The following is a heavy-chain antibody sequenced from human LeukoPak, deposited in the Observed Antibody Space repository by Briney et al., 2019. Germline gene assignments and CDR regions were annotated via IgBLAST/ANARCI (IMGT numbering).Heavy chain of an antibody. V-gene: IGHV1-18*01. J-gene: IGHJ5*02. D-gene: IGHD2-2*02. Sequence: ASVKVSCRASGYTFTSYGISWVRQAPGQGLEWMGWISAYNGNTNYAQKLQGRVTMTRDTSTSTVYMELSSLRSEDTAVYYCAREVRYHGWFDPWGQGTLVTVSS. CDR3: AREVRYHGWFDP. CDR1: GYTFTSYG. CDR2: ISAYNGNT.